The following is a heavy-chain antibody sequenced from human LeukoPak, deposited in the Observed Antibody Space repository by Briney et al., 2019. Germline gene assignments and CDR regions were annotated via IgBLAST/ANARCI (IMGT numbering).Heavy chain of an antibody. V-gene: IGHV3-7*01. J-gene: IGHJ4*02. D-gene: IGHD3-3*01. CDR3: ARDGSTIFGLVTGFDY. CDR2: IKQDGSEK. Sequence: GGSLRLSCAASGFTFSSYWMSWVRQAPGKGLEWVANIKQDGSEKYYVDSVKGRFTISRDNAKNSLYLQMNSLTAEDTAVYYCARDGSTIFGLVTGFDYWGQGTLVTVSS. CDR1: GFTFSSYW.